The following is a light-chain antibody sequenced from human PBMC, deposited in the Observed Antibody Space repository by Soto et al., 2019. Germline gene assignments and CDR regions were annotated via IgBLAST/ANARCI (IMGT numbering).Light chain of an antibody. CDR1: QSVSNGY. V-gene: IGKV3-15*01. J-gene: IGKJ1*01. CDR2: GAS. Sequence: EVVLTQSAGTLSLSPGYRATLFCRASQSVSNGYVAWVQQKHGQAPRLLIYGASTRATGIPARFSGSGYGTEFNLTISSLQSEDFAVYYCHQYNNWPQTFGQGTKVDIK. CDR3: HQYNNWPQT.